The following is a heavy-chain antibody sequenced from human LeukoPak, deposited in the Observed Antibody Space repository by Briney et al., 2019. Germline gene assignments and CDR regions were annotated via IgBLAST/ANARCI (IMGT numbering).Heavy chain of an antibody. CDR1: GYTFTRYH. J-gene: IGHJ4*02. CDR2: INPSGGTT. D-gene: IGHD3-3*01. Sequence: GASVKVSCKTSGYTFTRYHIHWVRQAPGQGLEWMGVINPSGGTTTYAQNFQGRVTMTRDTSTITVYMELSSLRSDDTAVYYCAREAISGVVREYYFDYWGQGTLVTVS. CDR3: AREAISGVVREYYFDY. V-gene: IGHV1-46*01.